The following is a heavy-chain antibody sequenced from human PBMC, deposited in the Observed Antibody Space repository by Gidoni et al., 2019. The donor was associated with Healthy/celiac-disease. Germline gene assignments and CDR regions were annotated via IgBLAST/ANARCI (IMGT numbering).Heavy chain of an antibody. Sequence: QVQLVQSGAEAKKPGASVKVSCKASGYTFTSYYMHWVRQAPGQGLEWMGIINPSGGSTSYAQKFQGRVTMTRDTSTSTVYMELSSLRSEDTAVYYCARGDTIFGVVKRYFQHWGQGTLVTVSS. CDR3: ARGDTIFGVVKRYFQH. D-gene: IGHD3-3*01. J-gene: IGHJ1*01. CDR1: GYTFTSYY. CDR2: INPSGGST. V-gene: IGHV1-46*01.